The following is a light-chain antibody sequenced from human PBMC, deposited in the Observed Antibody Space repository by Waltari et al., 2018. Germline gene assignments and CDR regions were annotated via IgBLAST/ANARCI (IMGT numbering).Light chain of an antibody. CDR3: NSFTDSVTWV. V-gene: IGLV2-14*03. CDR2: DVN. CDR1: SSDVGGHNH. J-gene: IGLJ3*02. Sequence: QSALTQPASVSGSPGASITISCTGTSSDVGGHNHVSWYQHHPGKAPKLLIHDVNKRPYGFSNRFSGSRAGNTAALTISGLQAEDEADYFCNSFTDSVTWVFGGGTKLTVL.